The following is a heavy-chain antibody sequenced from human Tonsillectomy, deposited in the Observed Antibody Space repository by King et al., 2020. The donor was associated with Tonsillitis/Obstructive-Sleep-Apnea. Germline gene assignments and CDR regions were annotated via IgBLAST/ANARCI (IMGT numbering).Heavy chain of an antibody. J-gene: IGHJ6*03. CDR2: ISYDGSNK. CDR1: GFTFSNYA. CDR3: AREVVTQYYYMDV. Sequence: VQLVESGGGVVQPGRSLRLSCAASGFTFSNYAMHWVRQAPGKGLEWVALISYDGSNKYYAASVKGRFTISRDNSKNTLYLQMNSLRAEDTAVYYCAREVVTQYYYMDVWGKGTTVTVSS. D-gene: IGHD4-23*01. V-gene: IGHV3-30*04.